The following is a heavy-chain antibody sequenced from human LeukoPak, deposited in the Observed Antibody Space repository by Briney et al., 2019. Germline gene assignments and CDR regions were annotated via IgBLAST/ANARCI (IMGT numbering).Heavy chain of an antibody. CDR1: GFTFSSYA. V-gene: IGHV3-23*01. J-gene: IGHJ4*02. CDR2: ISGSGGST. Sequence: PGGSLRLSCAASGFTFSSYAMSWVRQAPGKGLEWVSAISGSGGSTYYADSVKGRFTISRDNSKNTLYLQMNSLRAENTAVYYCAKSENWNNQISFDYWGQGTLVTVSS. CDR3: AKSENWNNQISFDY. D-gene: IGHD1/OR15-1a*01.